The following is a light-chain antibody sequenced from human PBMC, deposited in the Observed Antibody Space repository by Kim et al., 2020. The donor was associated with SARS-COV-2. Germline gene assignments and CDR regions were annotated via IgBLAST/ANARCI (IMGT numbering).Light chain of an antibody. J-gene: IGLJ2*01. CDR3: SSYTTNNTLVV. V-gene: IGLV2-14*04. Sequence: QSITISCTGTTSDVGTYNYVSWYQQHPAKAPKLMIYDVTKRPSGVSDRFSGSKSGNTASLTISGLQADDEADYYCSSYTTNNTLVVFGGGTQLTVL. CDR2: DVT. CDR1: TSDVGTYNY.